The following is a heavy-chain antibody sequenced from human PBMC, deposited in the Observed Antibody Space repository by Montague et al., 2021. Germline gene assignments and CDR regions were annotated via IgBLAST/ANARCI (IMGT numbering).Heavy chain of an antibody. V-gene: IGHV4-39*01. CDR1: GGSISSASYY. CDR2: IYYNGTT. CDR3: ARSLYCRGGSCYSGFDP. D-gene: IGHD2-15*01. Sequence: SETLSLTCTVSGGSISSASYYWGWIRQPPGKGPEFIGVIYYNGTTYHNPSLKSRVTVSMDTSKNQFSLKLSSVTAADTAVYYCARSLYCRGGSCYSGFDPGGQGTLVTASS. J-gene: IGHJ5*02.